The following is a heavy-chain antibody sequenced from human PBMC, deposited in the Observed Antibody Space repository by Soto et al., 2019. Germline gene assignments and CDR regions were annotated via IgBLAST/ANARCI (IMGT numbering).Heavy chain of an antibody. CDR3: ARGRSGSYSFDY. CDR1: GFTLSSYW. Sequence: EVQLVESGGGIVQPGGSVRLSCAASGFTLSSYWIHWVRQAAGKGLVWVSRINGDGSTTNYADSLKGRFTISRDNAKNTMFLQMNSLRAEDTAVYFCARGRSGSYSFDYWGQGTLVTVSS. V-gene: IGHV3-74*01. J-gene: IGHJ4*02. D-gene: IGHD3-10*01. CDR2: INGDGSTT.